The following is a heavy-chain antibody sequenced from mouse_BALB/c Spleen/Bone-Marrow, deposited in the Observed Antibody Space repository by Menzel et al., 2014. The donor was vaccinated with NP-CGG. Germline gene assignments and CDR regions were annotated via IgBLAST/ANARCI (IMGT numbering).Heavy chain of an antibody. J-gene: IGHJ3*01. CDR2: ISPSNGRT. D-gene: IGHD2-3*01. V-gene: IGHV1S81*02. Sequence: QVQLKQSGAELVKPGASVKLSCKASGYTFTSYWIHWVKLRPGQGLEWIGEISPSNGRTNYNEKSKNKATLTVDKSSSTAYIQLSSLTSEDSAVYYCARYDGPAWFAYWGQGTLVTVSA. CDR3: ARYDGPAWFAY. CDR1: GYTFTSYW.